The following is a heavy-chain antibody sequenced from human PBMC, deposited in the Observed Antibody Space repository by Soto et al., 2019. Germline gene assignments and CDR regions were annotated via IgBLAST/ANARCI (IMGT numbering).Heavy chain of an antibody. J-gene: IGHJ5*02. V-gene: IGHV3-15*01. Sequence: GGSLRLSCAASGFTFSNAWMSWVRQAPGKGLEWVGRIRSNTDGGTTDYAAPVKGRFTISRDDSKNTLYLQMNSLKTEDTAVYYCSTRSGSSPWGQGTLVTVS. CDR1: GFTFSNAW. D-gene: IGHD6-6*01. CDR3: STRSGSSP. CDR2: IRSNTDGGTT.